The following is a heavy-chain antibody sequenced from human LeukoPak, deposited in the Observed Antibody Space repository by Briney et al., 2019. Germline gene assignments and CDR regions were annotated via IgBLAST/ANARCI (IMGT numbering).Heavy chain of an antibody. V-gene: IGHV4-59*08. D-gene: IGHD3-16*02. CDR1: GGSISSYH. J-gene: IGHJ4*02. CDR2: IFYGGRT. Sequence: PSETLSLTCSVSGGSISSYHWSWIRQPPGKGLEWIGYIFYGGRTNYNPSLKSRVTISVDTSKNQSSLTVSSVTAADTAVYYCARHSLKLVDADFDFWGQGTLVTVSS. CDR3: ARHSLKLVDADFDF.